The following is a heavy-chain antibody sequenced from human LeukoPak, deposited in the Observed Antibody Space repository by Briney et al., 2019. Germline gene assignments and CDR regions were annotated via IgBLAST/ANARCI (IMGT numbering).Heavy chain of an antibody. D-gene: IGHD1-7*01. CDR2: IYYSGST. V-gene: IGHV4-30-4*01. CDR1: GGSISNSNYY. CDR3: ARHMGGTTYDH. Sequence: SQTLSLTCTVSGGSISNSNYYWSWLRQPPGPGLEWIGYIYYSGSTYYNPSLKSRVTISVDTSKNQFSLELSSVTAADTAVFYCARHMGGTTYDHWGQGTRVTGPS. J-gene: IGHJ4*02.